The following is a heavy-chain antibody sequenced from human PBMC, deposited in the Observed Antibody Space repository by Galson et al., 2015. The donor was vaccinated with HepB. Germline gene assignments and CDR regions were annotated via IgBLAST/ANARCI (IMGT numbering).Heavy chain of an antibody. V-gene: IGHV3-30*18. J-gene: IGHJ1*01. CDR3: AKDGRGVAGSGAYFQH. D-gene: IGHD6-19*01. Sequence: SLRLSCAASGFTFSSYAMNWVRQGPEKGLEWVAVISYDGSNKYYADSVKGRFTISRDNSKNTLYLQMNSLRAEDTAVYYFAKDGRGVAGSGAYFQHWGQGTLVTVSS. CDR2: ISYDGSNK. CDR1: GFTFSSYA.